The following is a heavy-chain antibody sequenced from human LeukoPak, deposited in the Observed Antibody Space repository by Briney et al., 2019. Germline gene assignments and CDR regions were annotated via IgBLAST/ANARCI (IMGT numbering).Heavy chain of an antibody. CDR1: GGSISSFY. CDR3: ARAEWRDAFDI. CDR2: IYYSGST. J-gene: IGHJ3*02. D-gene: IGHD3-3*01. V-gene: IGHV4-59*01. Sequence: PSETLSLTCTVSGGSISSFYWSWIREPPGKGLEGIGYIYYSGSTNYNPSLKSRVTISVDTSKNQFSLKLSSVTAADTAVYYCARAEWRDAFDIWGQGTIVTVSS.